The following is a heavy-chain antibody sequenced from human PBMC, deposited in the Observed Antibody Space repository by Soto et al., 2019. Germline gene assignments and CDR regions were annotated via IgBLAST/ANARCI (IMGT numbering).Heavy chain of an antibody. D-gene: IGHD3-10*01. J-gene: IGHJ4*02. Sequence: PSETLSLTCTVSGGSISSYYWSWIRQPAGKGLEWIGRIYTSGSTNYNPSLKSRVTMSVDTSKNQFSLEVHSVTAADTAVYYCARAGTNMVQFDYWGQGTLVTVSS. CDR3: ARAGTNMVQFDY. CDR1: GGSISSYY. V-gene: IGHV4-4*07. CDR2: IYTSGST.